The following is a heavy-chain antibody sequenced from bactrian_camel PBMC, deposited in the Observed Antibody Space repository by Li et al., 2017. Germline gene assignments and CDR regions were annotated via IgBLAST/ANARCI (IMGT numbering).Heavy chain of an antibody. CDR2: INSGGDRT. D-gene: IGHD6*01. CDR3: VRDLGGGSWYSPDY. V-gene: IGHV3S40*01. Sequence: VQLVESGGGLVQPGGSLRLSCAASGFTFSSYGMSWVRQATGKGLEWVSGINSGGDRTYYADFVKGRFTISRDNAKNTLYLQLNSLKTEDTAMYYCVRDLGGGSWYSPDYWGQGTQVTVS. J-gene: IGHJ4*01. CDR1: GFTFSSYG.